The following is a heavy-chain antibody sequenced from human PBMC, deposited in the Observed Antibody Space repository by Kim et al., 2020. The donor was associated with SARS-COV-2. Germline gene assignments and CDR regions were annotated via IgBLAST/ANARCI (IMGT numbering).Heavy chain of an antibody. CDR3: AKDQGPTIFGVVEFPWDY. CDR1: GFTFSSYA. Sequence: GGSLRLSCAASGFTFSSYAMSWVRQAPGKGLEWVSAISGSGGSTYYADSVKGRFTISRDNSKNTLYLQMNSLRAEDTAVYYCAKDQGPTIFGVVEFPWDYWGQGTLVTVSS. D-gene: IGHD3-3*01. V-gene: IGHV3-23*01. J-gene: IGHJ4*02. CDR2: ISGSGGST.